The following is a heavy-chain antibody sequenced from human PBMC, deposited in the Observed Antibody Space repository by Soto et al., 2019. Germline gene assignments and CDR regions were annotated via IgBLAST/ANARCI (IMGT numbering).Heavy chain of an antibody. CDR3: AHRTIGTQLWPNWFDP. CDR2: IYWNDDK. CDR1: GFSLSTSGVG. Sequence: ESGPTLVNPTQTLTLTCTFSGFSLSTSGVGVGWIRQPPGKALEWLALIYWNDDKRYSPSLKSRLTITKDTSKNQVVLTMTNMDPVDTATSSCAHRTIGTQLWPNWFDPCGQGTLV. J-gene: IGHJ5*02. D-gene: IGHD5-18*01. V-gene: IGHV2-5*01.